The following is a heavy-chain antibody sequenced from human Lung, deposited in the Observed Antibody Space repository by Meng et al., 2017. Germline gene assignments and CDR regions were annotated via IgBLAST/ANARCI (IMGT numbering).Heavy chain of an antibody. D-gene: IGHD1-1*01. CDR3: AKEEVPNDY. CDR2: ISIDGDRV. J-gene: IGHJ4*02. Sequence: GESLKISCAVSGFRFSNSAMSWVRQAPGKGLEWVSGISIDGDRVYYTDSVKGRFTISRDNSKNTVYLQMNSLGAEDTAVYFCAKEEVPNDYWGQGTLVTVSS. CDR1: GFRFSNSA. V-gene: IGHV3-23*01.